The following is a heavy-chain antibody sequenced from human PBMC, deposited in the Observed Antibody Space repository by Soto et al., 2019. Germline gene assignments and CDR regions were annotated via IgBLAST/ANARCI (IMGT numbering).Heavy chain of an antibody. CDR1: GFTFSKYA. V-gene: IGHV3-23*01. J-gene: IGHJ6*02. CDR2: ISGSGYST. CDR3: AKAHADPGGYYDYFYYAMDV. Sequence: EVQLLESGGGLVQPGGSLRLSCAASGFTFSKYAMAWVRQAPGKGLECVSGISGSGYSTYYADSVKGRFTISRDNSENTLYLQMNSLRAEDTAVYYCAKAHADPGGYYDYFYYAMDVWGQGTTVSVSS. D-gene: IGHD3-3*01.